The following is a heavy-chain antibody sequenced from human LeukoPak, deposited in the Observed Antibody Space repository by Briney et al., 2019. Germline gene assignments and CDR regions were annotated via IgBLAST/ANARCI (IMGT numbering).Heavy chain of an antibody. CDR1: GFTFSSYG. CDR2: ISYDGSNK. CDR3: ARLYSSGWYYFDY. D-gene: IGHD6-19*01. V-gene: IGHV3-30*03. Sequence: GGSLRLSCAASGFTFSSYGMHWVRQAPGKGLEWVAVISYDGSNKYYADSVKGRFTISRDNSKNTLYLQMNSLRAEDTAVYYCARLYSSGWYYFDYWGQGTLVTVSS. J-gene: IGHJ4*02.